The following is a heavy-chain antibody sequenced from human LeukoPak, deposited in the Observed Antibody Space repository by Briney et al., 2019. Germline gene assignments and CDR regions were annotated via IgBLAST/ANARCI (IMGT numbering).Heavy chain of an antibody. V-gene: IGHV3-7*01. CDR2: IKDDGSDK. D-gene: IGHD1-20*01. Sequence: GGSLRLSCEASGFTFRNYWVNWVRQAPGKGLEWVANIKDDGSDKYYVDSVKGRFSISKDNAKNALYLQMNSLRVEDTAVYYCVPLNWNPPGDFDRWGQGTLVTVSS. CDR1: GFTFRNYW. CDR3: VPLNWNPPGDFDR. J-gene: IGHJ4*02.